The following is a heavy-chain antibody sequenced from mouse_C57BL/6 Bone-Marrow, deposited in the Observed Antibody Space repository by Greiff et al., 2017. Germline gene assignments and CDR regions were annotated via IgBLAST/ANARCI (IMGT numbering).Heavy chain of an antibody. CDR3: ARSYYGSSDAMDY. CDR2: IYPGSGST. V-gene: IGHV1-55*01. Sequence: QVQLQQSGAELVKPGASVKMSCKASGYTFTSYWITWVKQRPGQGLEWIGDIYPGSGSTNYNEKFKSKATLTVDTSSSTASMQLSSLTSEDSAVYYCARSYYGSSDAMDYWGQGTSVTVSS. D-gene: IGHD1-1*01. J-gene: IGHJ4*01. CDR1: GYTFTSYW.